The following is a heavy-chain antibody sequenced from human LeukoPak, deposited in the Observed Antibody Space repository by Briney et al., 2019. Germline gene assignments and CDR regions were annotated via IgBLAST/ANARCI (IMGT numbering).Heavy chain of an antibody. CDR3: ARGLEYYDYVWGSYRFDVFDV. J-gene: IGHJ3*01. D-gene: IGHD3-16*02. CDR2: ISYDGSNK. V-gene: IGHV3-30*03. Sequence: GGSLRLSCAASGFTFNTFGMHWVRQAPGKGLEWVAVISYDGSNKYYVDSVKGRFAISRDNSKNTLYLQMNSLRAEDTAVYYCARGLEYYDYVWGSYRFDVFDVWGQGTMVTVSS. CDR1: GFTFNTFG.